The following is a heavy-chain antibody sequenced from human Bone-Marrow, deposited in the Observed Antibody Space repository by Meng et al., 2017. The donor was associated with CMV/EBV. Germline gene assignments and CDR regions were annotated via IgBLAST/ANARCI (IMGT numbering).Heavy chain of an antibody. CDR2: ISSSSSYI. CDR3: ARDAAKIYYFDY. Sequence: GESLKISCAASGFTFGSYSMNWVRQAPGKGLEWVSSISSSSSYIYYADSVKGRFTISRDNAKNSLYLQMNSLRAEDTAVYYCARDAAKIYYFDYWGQGTLVTVSS. J-gene: IGHJ4*02. CDR1: GFTFGSYS. D-gene: IGHD2-15*01. V-gene: IGHV3-21*01.